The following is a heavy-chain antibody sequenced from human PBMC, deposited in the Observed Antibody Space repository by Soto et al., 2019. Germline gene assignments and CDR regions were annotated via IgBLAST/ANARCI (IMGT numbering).Heavy chain of an antibody. V-gene: IGHV1-58*01. CDR1: GFTYTASA. J-gene: IGHJ3*02. Sequence: QMQVVQSGPEVKKPGTSVKVSCKASGFTYTASAVQWVRQAPGEGLQWIGWIVVGGGNTNYAQELQERLTITRGMSTNTSYMEMSSLGSEDTAYYYCAAELNSCGRCCSFDIWGQGSMVTGSS. CDR2: IVVGGGNT. CDR3: AAELNSCGRCCSFDI. D-gene: IGHD2-15*01.